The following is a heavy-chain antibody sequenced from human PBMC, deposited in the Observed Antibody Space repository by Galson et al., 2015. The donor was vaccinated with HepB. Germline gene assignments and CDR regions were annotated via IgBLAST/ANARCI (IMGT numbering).Heavy chain of an antibody. J-gene: IGHJ5*02. Sequence: SLRLSCAASGFTFSSYSMNWVRQAPGKGLEWVSSISSSSSYIYYADSVKGRFTISRDNAKNSLYLQMNSLRAEDTAVYYCARPLVPAAMLDGFGFDPWGQGTLVTVSS. V-gene: IGHV3-21*01. CDR1: GFTFSSYS. D-gene: IGHD2-2*01. CDR2: ISSSSSYI. CDR3: ARPLVPAAMLDGFGFDP.